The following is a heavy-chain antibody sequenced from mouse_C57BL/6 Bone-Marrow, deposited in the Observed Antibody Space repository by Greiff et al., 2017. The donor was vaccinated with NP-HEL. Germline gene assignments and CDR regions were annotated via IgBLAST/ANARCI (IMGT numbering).Heavy chain of an antibody. J-gene: IGHJ3*01. V-gene: IGHV1-66*01. Sequence: VKLMESGPELVKPGASVKISCKASGYSFTSYYIHWVKQRPGQGLEWIGWIYPGSGNTKYNEKFKGKATLTADTSSSTAYMQLSSLTSEDSAVYYCARLAELAWFAYWGQGTLVTVSA. CDR3: ARLAELAWFAY. CDR1: GYSFTSYY. D-gene: IGHD6-1*01. CDR2: IYPGSGNT.